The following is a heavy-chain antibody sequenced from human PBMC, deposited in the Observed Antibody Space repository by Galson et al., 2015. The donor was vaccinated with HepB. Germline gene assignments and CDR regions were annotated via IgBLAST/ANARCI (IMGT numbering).Heavy chain of an antibody. Sequence: SLRLSCAASGFTFINAWMNWVRQAPGKGLEWVGRIKSKTDGGTTDYAAPVKGRFTISRDDSKNTLYLQMNSLKTEDTAVYYCNRGSGGNKFIAAAGTYSYSYMDVWGKGTTVTVSS. CDR3: NRGSGGNKFIAAAGTYSYSYMDV. CDR2: IKSKTDGGTT. V-gene: IGHV3-15*07. J-gene: IGHJ6*03. CDR1: GFTFINAW. D-gene: IGHD6-13*01.